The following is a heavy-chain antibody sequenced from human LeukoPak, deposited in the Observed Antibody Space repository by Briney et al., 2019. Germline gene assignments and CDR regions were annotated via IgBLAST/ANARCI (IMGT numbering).Heavy chain of an antibody. CDR2: IYYSGST. V-gene: IGHV4-59*08. CDR1: GGSISSYY. CDR3: ARHSRGYDFPATYYYSYYMDV. D-gene: IGHD5-12*01. J-gene: IGHJ6*03. Sequence: TSETLSLTCTVSGGSISSYYWSWIRQPPGKGLEWIGYIYYSGSTNYNPSLKSRVTISVDTSKNQFSLKLSSVTAADTAVYYCARHSRGYDFPATYYYSYYMDVWGKGTTVSVSS.